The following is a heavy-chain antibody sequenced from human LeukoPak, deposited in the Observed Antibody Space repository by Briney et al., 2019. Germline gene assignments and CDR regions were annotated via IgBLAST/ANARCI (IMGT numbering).Heavy chain of an antibody. CDR2: IYYSGST. CDR1: GGSISSGDYY. V-gene: IGHV4-30-4*08. J-gene: IGHJ4*02. D-gene: IGHD5-24*01. CDR3: ARVDGSGDLDY. Sequence: PSETLSLTCAVSGGSISSGDYYWSWIRQPPGKGLKWIGYIYYSGSTYYNPSLKSRVTMSVDTSKNQFSLKLSSVNAADTAVYFCARVDGSGDLDYWGQGTLVTVSS.